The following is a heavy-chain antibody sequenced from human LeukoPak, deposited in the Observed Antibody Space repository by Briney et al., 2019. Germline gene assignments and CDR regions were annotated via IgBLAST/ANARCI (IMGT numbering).Heavy chain of an antibody. Sequence: SETLSLTCTVSGGSISSSNYYWDWIRQPPGKGQEWVGSIYYNGSTYYNPSLKSRATISIDASKNQFSLKLSSVTAADTAVYYCAREYTLYRSGWFLDYWGQGTVVTVSS. CDR1: GGSISSSNYY. CDR2: IYYNGST. V-gene: IGHV4-39*07. CDR3: AREYTLYRSGWFLDY. J-gene: IGHJ4*02. D-gene: IGHD6-19*01.